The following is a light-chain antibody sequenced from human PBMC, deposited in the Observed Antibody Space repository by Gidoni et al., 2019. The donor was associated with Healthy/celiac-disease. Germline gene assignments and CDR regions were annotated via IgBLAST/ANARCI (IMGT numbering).Light chain of an antibody. CDR1: QSVTSN. CDR3: QQYNNWPPYT. Sequence: IVTTQSPATLSVSPGERATLSCRASQSVTSNLAWYQQKPGQAPRLLIYGASTRATGIPARFSGSGSGTEFTLTISSLQSEDFAVYYCQQYNNWPPYTFXQXTKLEIK. CDR2: GAS. V-gene: IGKV3-15*01. J-gene: IGKJ2*01.